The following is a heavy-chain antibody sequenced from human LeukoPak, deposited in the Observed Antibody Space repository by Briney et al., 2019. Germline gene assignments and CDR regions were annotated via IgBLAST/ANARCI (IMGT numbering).Heavy chain of an antibody. V-gene: IGHV4-39*07. CDR2: IYYSGST. CDR3: SSDKLERPLPYYYYYYMDV. J-gene: IGHJ6*03. CDR1: GGSISSSSYY. D-gene: IGHD1-1*01. Sequence: KSSETLSLTCTVSGGSISSSSYYWGWIRQPPGKGLEWIGSIYYSGSTYYNPSLKSRVTISVDTSKNQFSLKLSSVTAADTAVYYCSSDKLERPLPYYYYYYMDVWGKGTTVTVSS.